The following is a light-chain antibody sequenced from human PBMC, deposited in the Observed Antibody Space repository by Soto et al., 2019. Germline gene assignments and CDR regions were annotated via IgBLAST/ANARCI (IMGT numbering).Light chain of an antibody. CDR1: QNIDIW. CDR2: DAS. Sequence: DIQMTQSPSTLSASVGDRVTITCRASQNIDIWLSWYEQKPGKAPSLLIYDASNLNSGVRSRFSCSGAGTECTRTISSLQPDDAGSDYCPQHKSSTVTFGGGTKVDIK. V-gene: IGKV1-5*01. CDR3: PQHKSSTVT. J-gene: IGKJ4*01.